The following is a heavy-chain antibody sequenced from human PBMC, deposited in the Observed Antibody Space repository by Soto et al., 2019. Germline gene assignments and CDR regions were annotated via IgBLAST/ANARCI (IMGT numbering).Heavy chain of an antibody. CDR2: IYYSGST. D-gene: IGHD2-15*01. V-gene: IGHV4-39*01. J-gene: IGHJ4*02. Sequence: PSETLSLTCTVSGGSISSSSYYWGWIRQPPGKGLEWIGSIYYSGSTYYNPSLKSRVTISVDTSKNQFSLKLSSVTAADTAVYYCARGETIWFGESLGYCSGGSCYSVDYWGQGTLVTISS. CDR1: GGSISSSSYY. CDR3: ARGETIWFGESLGYCSGGSCYSVDY.